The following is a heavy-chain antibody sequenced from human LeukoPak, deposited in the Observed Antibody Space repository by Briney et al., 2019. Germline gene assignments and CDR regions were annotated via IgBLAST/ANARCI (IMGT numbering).Heavy chain of an antibody. CDR3: ARLADYSNFYYYYGMDV. J-gene: IGHJ6*02. D-gene: IGHD4-11*01. V-gene: IGHV4-39*01. CDR1: GGSISSSSYY. Sequence: SETLSLTCTVSGGSISSSSYYWGWIRQPPGKGLEWIGSIYYSGSTYYNPSLKSRVTISVDTSKNQFSLKLSSVTAADTGVYYCARLADYSNFYYYYGMDVWGQGTTVTVSS. CDR2: IYYSGST.